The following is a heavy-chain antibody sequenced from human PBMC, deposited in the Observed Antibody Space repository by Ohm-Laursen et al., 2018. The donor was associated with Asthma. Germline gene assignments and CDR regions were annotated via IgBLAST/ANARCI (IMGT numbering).Heavy chain of an antibody. CDR3: AKDLGTVTKGYFDY. CDR2: LSYDGSNK. V-gene: IGHV3-30*18. Sequence: SLRLSCAASGFTFSSYGMHWVRQAPGKGLEWVAILSYDGSNKFYADSVKGRFTISRDNSKNTMYLQMNSLRAEDTAVYYCAKDLGTVTKGYFDYWGQGTLVTVSS. CDR1: GFTFSSYG. D-gene: IGHD4-17*01. J-gene: IGHJ4*02.